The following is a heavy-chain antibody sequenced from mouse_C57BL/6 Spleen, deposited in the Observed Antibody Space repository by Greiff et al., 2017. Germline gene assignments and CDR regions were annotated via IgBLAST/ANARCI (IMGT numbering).Heavy chain of an antibody. V-gene: IGHV1-18*01. CDR3: ARSGTAQARPFDY. D-gene: IGHD3-2*02. J-gene: IGHJ2*01. CDR2: INPNNGGT. Sequence: EVKLVESGPELVKPGASVKIPCKASGYTFTDYNMDWVKQSHGKSLEWIGDINPNNGGTIYNQKFKGKATLTVDKSSSTAYMELRSLTSEDTAVYYCARSGTAQARPFDYWGQGTTLTVSS. CDR1: GYTFTDYN.